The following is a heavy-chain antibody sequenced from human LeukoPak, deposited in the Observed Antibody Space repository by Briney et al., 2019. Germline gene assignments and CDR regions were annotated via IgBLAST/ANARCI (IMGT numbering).Heavy chain of an antibody. D-gene: IGHD6-19*01. CDR2: FDPEDGET. CDR1: GYTLTELS. CDR3: ATDLSDSGWCVFDY. Sequence: ASVKVSCKVSGYTLTELSMHWVRQAPGKGLEWMGGFDPEDGETIYAQKFQGRVTMTEDTPTDTAYMELSSLRSEDTAVYYCATDLSDSGWCVFDYWGQGTLVTVSS. V-gene: IGHV1-24*01. J-gene: IGHJ4*02.